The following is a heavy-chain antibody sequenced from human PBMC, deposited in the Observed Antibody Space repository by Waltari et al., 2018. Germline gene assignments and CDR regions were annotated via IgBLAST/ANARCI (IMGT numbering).Heavy chain of an antibody. CDR3: ARHYRADGGSFDI. CDR2: IYYSGST. D-gene: IGHD3-10*01. J-gene: IGHJ3*02. V-gene: IGHV4-59*01. Sequence: QVQLQESGPGLVKPSETLSLTCTVSGGSISSYYWSWIRQPPGKGLEWIGYIYYSGSTNYNPSLKSRVTISVDTSKNQFSLKLSSVTAADTAVYYCARHYRADGGSFDIWGQGTIVTVSS. CDR1: GGSISSYY.